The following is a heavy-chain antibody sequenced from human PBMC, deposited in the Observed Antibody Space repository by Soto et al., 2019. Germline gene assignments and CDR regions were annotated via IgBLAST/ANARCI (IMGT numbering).Heavy chain of an antibody. V-gene: IGHV4-34*01. CDR2: INHSGST. J-gene: IGHJ4*02. Sequence: SEALSLTCAAYGGSFSVYYWSWIRQPPGKGLEWIGEINHSGSTYYNPSLKSRVTISVDRSNSQFSLKLSSVTAADTAVYYCARGMTTVTTLDYWGQGTLVTVSS. D-gene: IGHD4-4*01. CDR1: GGSFSVYY. CDR3: ARGMTTVTTLDY.